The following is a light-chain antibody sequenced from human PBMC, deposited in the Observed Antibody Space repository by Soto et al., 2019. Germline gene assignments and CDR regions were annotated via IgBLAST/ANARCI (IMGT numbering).Light chain of an antibody. Sequence: QPVLTQSPSASASLGASVKLTCTLSSGHSSYAIAWYQQQPEKGPRYLMKLNSDGSHRKGDGIPDRFSGSSSGAERYLTISSLQSEDEADYYCQTWGSGIRVVFGGGTKLTVL. CDR1: SGHSSYA. J-gene: IGLJ2*01. V-gene: IGLV4-69*01. CDR2: LNSDGSH. CDR3: QTWGSGIRVV.